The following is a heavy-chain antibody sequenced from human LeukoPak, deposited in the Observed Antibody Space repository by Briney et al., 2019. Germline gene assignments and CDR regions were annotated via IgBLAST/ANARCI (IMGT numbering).Heavy chain of an antibody. V-gene: IGHV1-24*01. D-gene: IGHD2-2*01. CDR2: FDPEEGET. CDR3: ATVPDIVVVPAARKLRFDP. J-gene: IGHJ5*02. CDR1: GYTLTELS. Sequence: ASVKVSCKVSGYTLTELSMHWVRQAPGKGLEWMGGFDPEEGETIYAQKFQGRVTMTEDTSTDTAYMELSSLRSEDTAVYYCATVPDIVVVPAARKLRFDPWGQGTLVTVSS.